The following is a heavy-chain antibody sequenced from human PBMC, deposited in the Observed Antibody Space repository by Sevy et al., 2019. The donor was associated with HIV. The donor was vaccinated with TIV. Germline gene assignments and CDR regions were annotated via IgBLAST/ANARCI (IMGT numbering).Heavy chain of an antibody. CDR2: ISYDGSSK. Sequence: GGSLRLSCKASGFTFSSFWMQWVRQAPGKGLEWVTIISYDGSSKYYADSVKGRFTISRDNSENILYLQMNSLRTDDTAVYYCVKGGVTWELLDYWGQGTLVTVSS. J-gene: IGHJ4*02. CDR1: GFTFSSFW. V-gene: IGHV3-30*18. D-gene: IGHD1-26*01. CDR3: VKGGVTWELLDY.